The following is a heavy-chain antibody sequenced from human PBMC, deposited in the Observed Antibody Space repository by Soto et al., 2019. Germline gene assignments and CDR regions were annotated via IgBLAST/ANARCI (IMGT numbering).Heavy chain of an antibody. CDR3: ARDPSPYTSGWYGIDF. CDR1: GFMFSAYA. V-gene: IGHV3-30-3*01. J-gene: IGHJ4*01. Sequence: PGGSLRLSCTASGFMFSAYAMLWVRQAPGKGLEWVAAMSYDGTNTYYADSVKGRFTISRDHSKNTLFLQMSSLTADDSAVYSCARDPSPYTSGWYGIDFWGLGTLVTVSS. CDR2: MSYDGTNT. D-gene: IGHD6-19*01.